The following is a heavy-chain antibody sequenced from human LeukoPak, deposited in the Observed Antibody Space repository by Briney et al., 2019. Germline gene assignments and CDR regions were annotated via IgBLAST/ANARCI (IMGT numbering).Heavy chain of an antibody. CDR2: IKQDGSEK. D-gene: IGHD6-19*01. CDR3: AKYFRYSSGWDYYYYGMDV. V-gene: IGHV3-7*03. J-gene: IGHJ6*02. Sequence: GGSLRLSCAASGFTFSSYWMSWVRQAPGKGLEWVANIKQDGSEKYYVDSVKGRFTISRDNSKNTLYLQMNSLRAEDTAVYYCAKYFRYSSGWDYYYYGMDVWGQGTTVTVSS. CDR1: GFTFSSYW.